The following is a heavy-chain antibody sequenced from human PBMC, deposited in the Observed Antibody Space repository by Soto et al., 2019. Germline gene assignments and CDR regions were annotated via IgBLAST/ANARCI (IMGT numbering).Heavy chain of an antibody. J-gene: IGHJ4*02. Sequence: GGSLRLSCAASGFTFSSYAMHWVRQAPGKGLEWVAVISYDGSNKYYADSVKGRFTISRDNSKNTLYLQMNSLRAEDTAVYYCARNSGGSYLIDYWGQGTLVTVSS. CDR1: GFTFSSYA. V-gene: IGHV3-30-3*01. D-gene: IGHD1-26*01. CDR3: ARNSGGSYLIDY. CDR2: ISYDGSNK.